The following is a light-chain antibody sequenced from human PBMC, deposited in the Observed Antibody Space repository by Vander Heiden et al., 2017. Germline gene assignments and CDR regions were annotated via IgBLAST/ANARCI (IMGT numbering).Light chain of an antibody. V-gene: IGKV3-15*01. Sequence: EIVMTQSPATLSVSPGERATLSRRASQSVSSNLAWYQQKPGQAPSLLIYGASTRATGIPARFSGSGSGTEFTLTIRSLQSEDFAVYYCQQYDNWWTFGQGTKVEVK. CDR3: QQYDNWWT. CDR2: GAS. J-gene: IGKJ1*01. CDR1: QSVSSN.